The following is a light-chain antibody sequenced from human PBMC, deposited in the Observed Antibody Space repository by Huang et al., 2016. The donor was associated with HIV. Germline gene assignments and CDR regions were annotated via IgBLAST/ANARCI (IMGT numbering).Light chain of an antibody. J-gene: IGKJ1*01. CDR2: DAS. Sequence: EVVLTQSPATLSLSPGERATLSCRASQSVSLVWYQQKPGQDPRFLIYDASNRASDIPARFSASGSGTDFTLTISSLEPEDFAVYYCQQRSKWPWTFGQGTKVEIK. CDR1: QSVS. V-gene: IGKV3-11*01. CDR3: QQRSKWPWT.